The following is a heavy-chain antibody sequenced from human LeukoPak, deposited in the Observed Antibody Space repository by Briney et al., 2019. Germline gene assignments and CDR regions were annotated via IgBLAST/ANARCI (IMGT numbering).Heavy chain of an antibody. CDR2: INPNSGGT. V-gene: IGHV1-2*02. J-gene: IGHJ4*02. CDR1: GYTFTGYY. Sequence: ASVKVSCKASGYTFTGYYMHWVRQAPGQGLEWMGWINPNSGGTNYAQKFQGRVTMTRDTSISTAYMELSRLRSDDTAVYYCARGSLYCSGGGCYPPDDYGDYAAGAWGQGTLVTVSS. D-gene: IGHD2-15*01. CDR3: ARGSLYCSGGGCYPPDDYGDYAAGA.